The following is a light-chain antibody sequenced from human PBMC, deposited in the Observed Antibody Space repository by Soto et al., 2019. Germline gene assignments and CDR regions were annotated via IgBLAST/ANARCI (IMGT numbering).Light chain of an antibody. Sequence: QSALTQPPSVSGSPGQSVTISCTGTSSDVGSYNRVSWYQQPPGTAPKLMIYEVSNRPSGVPDRFSGSKSGNTASLTTSGLQAEDEADYYGNSYTSSSTYVFGTGTKVTVL. V-gene: IGLV2-18*03. CDR1: SSDVGSYNR. CDR3: NSYTSSSTYV. J-gene: IGLJ1*01. CDR2: EVS.